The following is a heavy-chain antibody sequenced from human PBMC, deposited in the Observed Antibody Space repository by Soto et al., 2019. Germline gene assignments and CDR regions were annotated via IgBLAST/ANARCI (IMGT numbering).Heavy chain of an antibody. Sequence: QVQLVQSGAEVKKPWSSVKVSCKASGGTFSSYAISWVRQAPGQGLEWMGGIIPIFGTANYAQKFQGRVTITADESTSTAYMELSSLRAEDTAVYYCARQGAGRRVTNVWDYYDGMDVWGQGTTVTVSS. CDR1: GGTFSSYA. CDR2: IIPIFGTA. D-gene: IGHD4-4*01. V-gene: IGHV1-69*01. J-gene: IGHJ6*02. CDR3: ARQGAGRRVTNVWDYYDGMDV.